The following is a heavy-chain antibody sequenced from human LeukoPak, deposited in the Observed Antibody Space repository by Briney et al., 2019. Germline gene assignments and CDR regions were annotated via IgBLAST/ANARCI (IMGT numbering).Heavy chain of an antibody. V-gene: IGHV1-2*02. CDR1: GYTFTDYY. CDR2: ISPNSGGT. D-gene: IGHD3-10*01. CDR3: GRGLYGSGSSGYMDV. Sequence: EASVKVSCKTSGYTFTDYYIHWVRQAPGQGLEWMGCISPNSGGTKYTQKFQGRATMTRDTSIRTAYMELSSLRSDDTALYYCGRGLYGSGSSGYMDVWGKGTTVTISS. J-gene: IGHJ6*03.